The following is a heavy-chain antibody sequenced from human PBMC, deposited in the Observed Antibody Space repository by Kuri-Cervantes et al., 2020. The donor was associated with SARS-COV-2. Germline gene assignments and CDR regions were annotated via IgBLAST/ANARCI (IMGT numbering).Heavy chain of an antibody. CDR3: ARDPNANHNNWFDP. CDR1: GYSISSSNW. Sequence: LRLSCAVSGYSISSSNWWGWIRQPPGKGLEWFGYIYYSGSTYYNPSLKSRVTISVDTSKNQFSLKLSSVTAADTAVYYCARDPNANHNNWFDPWGQGTLVTDSS. J-gene: IGHJ5*02. CDR2: IYYSGST. V-gene: IGHV4-28*03. D-gene: IGHD4/OR15-4a*01.